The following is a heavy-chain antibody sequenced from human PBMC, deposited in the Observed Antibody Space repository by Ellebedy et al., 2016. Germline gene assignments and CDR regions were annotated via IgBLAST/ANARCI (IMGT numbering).Heavy chain of an antibody. CDR1: GGSISRGGYN. CDR2: IYYSGST. V-gene: IGHV4-31*03. J-gene: IGHJ4*02. CDR3: ARGVNYFDS. Sequence: SETLSLTCTVSGGSISRGGYNWNWIRQHPGKGLEWIGCIYYSGSTYYNPSLKSRVTISVDTSKSQFSLKLTSMTAADTAMYYCARGVNYFDSWGQGTLVTVSS.